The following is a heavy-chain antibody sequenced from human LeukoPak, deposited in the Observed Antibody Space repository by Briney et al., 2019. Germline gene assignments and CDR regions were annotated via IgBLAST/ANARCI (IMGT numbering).Heavy chain of an antibody. J-gene: IGHJ3*01. CDR3: AKGDDGDWSAFDL. Sequence: TGGSLRLSCAVSGFTFNKYAMSWVRQAPGKGLEWVSVISGNSDTTLYAGSVRGRFTISRDNSKNTLSLRMNSLRAEDTALYYCAKGDDGDWSAFDLWGQGTMVTVSP. CDR2: ISGNSDTT. V-gene: IGHV3-23*01. D-gene: IGHD2-21*02. CDR1: GFTFNKYA.